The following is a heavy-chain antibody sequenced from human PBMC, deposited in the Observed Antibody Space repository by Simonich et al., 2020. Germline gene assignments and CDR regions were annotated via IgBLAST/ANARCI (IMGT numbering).Heavy chain of an antibody. CDR3: ARASRGTWWYYYFDY. CDR1: VYTFTSYG. D-gene: IGHD2-15*01. V-gene: IGHV1-18*01. J-gene: IGHJ4*02. CDR2: IIAYKGNT. Sequence: QVQLVQSGAELKKPGASVKVSCKASVYTFTSYGISWVRQAPGQGLGRLGWIIAYKGNTNQAQNLKGGATKTTDTSTRTAYMELRSLRSDDTAVYYCARASRGTWWYYYFDYWGQGTLVTVSS.